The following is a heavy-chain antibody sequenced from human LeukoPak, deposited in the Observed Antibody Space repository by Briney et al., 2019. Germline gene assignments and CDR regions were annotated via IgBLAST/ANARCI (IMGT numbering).Heavy chain of an antibody. CDR2: IYTSGST. CDR1: GGSISSGSYD. D-gene: IGHD3-10*01. V-gene: IGHV4-61*09. Sequence: PSETLSLTCTVSGGSISSGSYDWYWIRQPAGKGLEWIGHIYTSGSTDYNPSLKSQVTISVATSKNQFSLKLTSVAAADTAVYYCTRGRGIWGQGTLVTVSS. CDR3: TRGRGI. J-gene: IGHJ4*02.